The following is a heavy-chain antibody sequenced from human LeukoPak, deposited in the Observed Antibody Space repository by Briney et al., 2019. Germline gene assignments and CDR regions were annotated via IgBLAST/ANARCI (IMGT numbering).Heavy chain of an antibody. J-gene: IGHJ6*02. CDR2: INGGGRNI. CDR3: TRDLMDYDVSTGLHHYYMDV. Sequence: GGSLRLSCVASGFTFSSYWMLWVRQHPGKGLVWVARINGGGRNINYADSVRRRFTISRDNAKNTLYLQMNTLRVEDTAVYYCTRDLMDYDVSTGLHHYYMDVWGQGTRVTVSS. CDR1: GFTFSSYW. V-gene: IGHV3-74*01. D-gene: IGHD3-9*01.